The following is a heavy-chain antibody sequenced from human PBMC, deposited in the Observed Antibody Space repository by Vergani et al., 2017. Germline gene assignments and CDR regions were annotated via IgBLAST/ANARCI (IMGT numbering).Heavy chain of an antibody. Sequence: EVQLVESGGGLVKSGGSLRLSCVASGFTFTDAWMSWVRQAPGKGLEWIGHIRNKANSYTTEYAPSVKGRFIISRDDSRNTLYLDVISLETGDTAVYYCTTDLATPSPPDGRDYFDHWGQGTLVTVSS. CDR1: GFTFTDAW. D-gene: IGHD2-21*01. CDR3: TTDLATPSPPDGRDYFDH. CDR2: IRNKANSYTT. J-gene: IGHJ4*02. V-gene: IGHV3-15*05.